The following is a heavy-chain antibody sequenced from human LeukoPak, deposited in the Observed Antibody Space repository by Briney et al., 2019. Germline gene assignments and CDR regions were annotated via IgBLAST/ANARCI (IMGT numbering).Heavy chain of an antibody. CDR1: GFTFSSYS. CDR2: ITSGADT. D-gene: IGHD1-1*01. V-gene: IGHV3-23*01. Sequence: GGSLRLSCVVPGFTFSSYSMIWARQAPGKGLQWVSTITSGADTYYADSVKGRFSISRDNSRNTVSVQMHSLRADDTAVYFCAKRDNFGRVADAFDSWGQGTMVTVSS. J-gene: IGHJ3*01. CDR3: AKRDNFGRVADAFDS.